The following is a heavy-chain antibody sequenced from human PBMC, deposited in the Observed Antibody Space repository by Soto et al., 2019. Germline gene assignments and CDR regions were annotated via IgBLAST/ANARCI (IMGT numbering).Heavy chain of an antibody. J-gene: IGHJ6*02. CDR1: GDSISSSNYF. CDR2: IYYSGST. V-gene: IGHV4-61*05. CDR3: ARGIEGWYQGRYYYGMDV. D-gene: IGHD6-19*01. Sequence: PSETLSLTCTVSGDSISSSNYFWGWIRQPPGKGLEWIGYIYYSGSTNYNPSLKSRVTISVDTSKNQFSLKLSSVTAADTAVYYCARGIEGWYQGRYYYGMDVWGQGTTVTVSS.